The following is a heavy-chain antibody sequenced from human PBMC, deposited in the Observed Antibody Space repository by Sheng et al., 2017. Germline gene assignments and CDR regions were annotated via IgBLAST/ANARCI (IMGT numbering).Heavy chain of an antibody. V-gene: IGHV4-38-2*02. CDR3: ARVRGGDWAMDV. CDR2: IYHSGST. D-gene: IGHD3-10*01. CDR1: GYSISSGYY. J-gene: IGHJ6*02. Sequence: QVQLQESGPGLVKPSETLSLTCTVSGYSISSGYYWGWIRQPPGKGLEWIGSIYHSGSTYYNPSLKSRVTISVDTSKNQFSLKLSSVTAADTAVYYCARVRGGDWAMDVWGQGTTVTVSS.